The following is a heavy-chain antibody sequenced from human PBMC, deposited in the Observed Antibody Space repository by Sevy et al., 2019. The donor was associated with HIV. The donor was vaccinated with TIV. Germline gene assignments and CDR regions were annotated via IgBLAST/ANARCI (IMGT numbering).Heavy chain of an antibody. CDR1: GYRFTSYW. V-gene: IGHV5-51*01. J-gene: IGHJ4*02. CDR2: IYPDDSDV. CDR3: ARRFYDSTGYPQYFFDH. Sequence: GGSLRLSCRGSGYRFTSYWIAWVRQVPGKGLEWMGIIYPDDSDVRYSPSLQGQVTISVDKSISTDYLQWRSLEASDTAMYFCARRFYDSTGYPQYFFDHWGQGTLVTVSS. D-gene: IGHD3-22*01.